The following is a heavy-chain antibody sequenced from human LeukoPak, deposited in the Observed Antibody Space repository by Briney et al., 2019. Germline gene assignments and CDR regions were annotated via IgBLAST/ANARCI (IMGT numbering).Heavy chain of an antibody. J-gene: IGHJ4*02. Sequence: GGSLRLSCAASGFTFSSYGMHWLRQAPGKGLEWVAVIWYDGSNKYYADSVKGRFTISRDNSKNTLYLQMNRLRAEDTAVYYCARDERIAAAGPFDYWGQGTLVTVSS. CDR2: IWYDGSNK. CDR3: ARDERIAAAGPFDY. V-gene: IGHV3-33*01. D-gene: IGHD6-13*01. CDR1: GFTFSSYG.